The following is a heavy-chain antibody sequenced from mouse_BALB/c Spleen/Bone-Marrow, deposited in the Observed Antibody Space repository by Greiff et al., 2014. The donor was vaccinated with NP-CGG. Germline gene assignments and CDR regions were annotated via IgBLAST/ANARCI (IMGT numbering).Heavy chain of an antibody. CDR3: ARSRLRGYYFDY. V-gene: IGHV5-17*02. J-gene: IGHJ2*01. CDR1: GFTFSSFG. CDR2: ISSGSSTI. Sequence: VQLKESGGGLVQPGGSRKLSCAASGFTFSSFGMHWVRQAPEKGLEWDAYISSGSSTIYYADTLKGRFTISRDNPKNTLFLQMTSLRSEDTAMYYCARSRLRGYYFDYWGQGTTLTVSS. D-gene: IGHD3-2*02.